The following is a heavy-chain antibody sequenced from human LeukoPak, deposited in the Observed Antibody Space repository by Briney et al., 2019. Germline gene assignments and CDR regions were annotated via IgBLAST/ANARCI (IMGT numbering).Heavy chain of an antibody. CDR1: GGTFSGYY. V-gene: IGHV4-34*01. CDR2: INHSGST. D-gene: IGHD4-23*01. J-gene: IGHJ6*02. Sequence: NTSQTLYLTCAVYGGTFSGYYWSWIRQPPAKGLNWIGEINHSGSTNYNPSLKSRVTISVDMSKNQFSLKLSSVTAADTAVYYCARGRTTVVTQGYYGMDVWGQGTTVTVSS. CDR3: ARGRTTVVTQGYYGMDV.